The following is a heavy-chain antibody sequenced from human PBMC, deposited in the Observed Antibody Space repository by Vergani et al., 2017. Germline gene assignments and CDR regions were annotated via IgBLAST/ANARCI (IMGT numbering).Heavy chain of an antibody. CDR3: ASPITMVRGAHYGMDV. V-gene: IGHV4-39*07. CDR2: IYYSGST. D-gene: IGHD3-10*01. CDR1: GGSISSSSYY. Sequence: QLQLQESGPGLVKPSETLSLTCTVSGGSISSSSYYWGWIRQPPGKGLEWIWSIYYSGSTYYNPSLKSRVTISVDTSKNQFSLKLSSVTAADTAVYYCASPITMVRGAHYGMDVWGQGTTVTVSS. J-gene: IGHJ6*02.